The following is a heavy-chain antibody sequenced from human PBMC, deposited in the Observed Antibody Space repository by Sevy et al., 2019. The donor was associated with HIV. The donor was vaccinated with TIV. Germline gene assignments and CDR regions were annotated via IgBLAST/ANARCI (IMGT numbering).Heavy chain of an antibody. J-gene: IGHJ6*03. CDR2: IYYSGST. V-gene: IGHV4-59*01. CDR3: ARDALGLVLGGEA. D-gene: IGHD6-6*01. Sequence: SETLSLTCTVSGGSISSYYWSWIRQPPGKGLEWIGYIYYSGSTNYNPSLKSRVTISVDTSKNQFSLKLSSVTATDTTESLSARDALGLVLGGEAWGKG. CDR1: GGSISSYY.